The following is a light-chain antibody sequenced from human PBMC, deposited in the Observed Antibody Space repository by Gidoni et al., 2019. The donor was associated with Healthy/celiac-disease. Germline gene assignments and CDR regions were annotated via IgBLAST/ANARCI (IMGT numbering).Light chain of an antibody. CDR3: MQALQTPQVT. CDR2: LGS. Sequence: DIAMTQSPLSLPVTPGEPASISCRSSQSLLHSNGYNYLDWYLQKPVQSPQLLIYLGSNRASGVPDRFSGSGSGTDFTLKISRVEAEDVGVYYCMQALQTPQVTFGQGTRLEIK. V-gene: IGKV2-28*01. CDR1: QSLLHSNGYNY. J-gene: IGKJ5*01.